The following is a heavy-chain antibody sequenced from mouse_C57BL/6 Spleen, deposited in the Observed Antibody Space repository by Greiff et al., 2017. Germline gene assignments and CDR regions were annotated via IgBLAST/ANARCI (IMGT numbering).Heavy chain of an antibody. Sequence: VQLQESGPGLVAPSQSLSITCTVSGFSLTSYGVDWVRQSPGKGLEWLGVIWGVGSTNYNSALKSRLSISKDNSKSQVFLKMNSLQTDDTAMYYCARRTVVAHYYAMDYWGQGTSVTVSS. CDR1: GFSLTSYG. V-gene: IGHV2-6*01. D-gene: IGHD1-1*01. CDR2: IWGVGST. J-gene: IGHJ4*01. CDR3: ARRTVVAHYYAMDY.